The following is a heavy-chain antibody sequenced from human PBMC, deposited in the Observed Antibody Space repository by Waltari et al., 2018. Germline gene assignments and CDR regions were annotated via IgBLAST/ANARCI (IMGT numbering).Heavy chain of an antibody. CDR1: GFTSTDHY. Sequence: EVQVVESGGGLVQPGGSLRLSCAASGFTSTDHYMNWVRPAPGKGLEWVGLIRNRARSFTTDYAASVEGRFAISRDDSKNLLYLQMNSLKTEDTAVYYCVRDKSGGYYDYWGQGTLVTVSS. CDR3: VRDKSGGYYDY. V-gene: IGHV3-72*01. J-gene: IGHJ4*02. D-gene: IGHD1-26*01. CDR2: IRNRARSFTT.